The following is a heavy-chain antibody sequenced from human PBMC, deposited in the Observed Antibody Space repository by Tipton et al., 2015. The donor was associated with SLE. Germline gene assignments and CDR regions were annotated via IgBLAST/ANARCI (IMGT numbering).Heavy chain of an antibody. J-gene: IGHJ3*02. D-gene: IGHD1-26*01. CDR1: GGSLNGYY. CDR2: INHGGAT. Sequence: LRLSCAVYGGSLNGYYWSWIRQSPGKGLEWIGEINHGGATYYNPSLKSRVTISLDMSKKQFSLRLTSVTAADTAVYYCARTLGAIAHTVYDAFDIWGQGKMVTVSS. V-gene: IGHV4-34*01. CDR3: ARTLGAIAHTVYDAFDI.